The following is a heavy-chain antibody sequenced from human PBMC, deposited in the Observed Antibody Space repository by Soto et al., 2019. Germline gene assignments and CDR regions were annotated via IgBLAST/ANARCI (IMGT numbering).Heavy chain of an antibody. CDR3: AKEERDYVWGSYRSVY. J-gene: IGHJ4*02. Sequence: GGSLRLSCAASGFTFSSYAMSWVRQAPGKGLEWVSAISGSGGSTYYADSVKGRFTISRDNSENMLYLQMNSLRAEDTAVYYCAKEERDYVWGSYRSVYWGQGTLVTVSS. V-gene: IGHV3-23*01. CDR1: GFTFSSYA. D-gene: IGHD3-16*02. CDR2: ISGSGGST.